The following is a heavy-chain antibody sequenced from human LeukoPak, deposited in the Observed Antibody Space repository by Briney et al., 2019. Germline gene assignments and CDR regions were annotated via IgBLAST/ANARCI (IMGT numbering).Heavy chain of an antibody. Sequence: GGSLRLSCAASEFTFSDYGMIWVRQPPGKGLEWVSSIFQGGGEIHYADSVRGRFTISRDNSRSTLFLQINSLRAEDTAIYYCATYRQVMLPFESWGQGTLVTVSS. CDR3: ATYRQVMLPFES. CDR1: EFTFSDYG. CDR2: IFQGGGEI. V-gene: IGHV3-23*01. J-gene: IGHJ4*02. D-gene: IGHD5-18*01.